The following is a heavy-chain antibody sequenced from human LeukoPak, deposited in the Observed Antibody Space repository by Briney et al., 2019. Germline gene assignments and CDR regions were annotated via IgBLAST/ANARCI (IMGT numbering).Heavy chain of an antibody. CDR1: GFTFSDYY. V-gene: IGHV3-11*04. CDR2: ISSSGSTI. D-gene: IGHD2-21*01. J-gene: IGHJ4*02. Sequence: GGSLRLSCAASGFTFSDYYMSWIRQAPGKGLEWVSYISSSGSTIYYADSVKGRFTISRDNAKNSLYLQMNSLRAEDTAVYYCAGDPIVFPYFDYWGQGTLVTVSS. CDR3: AGDPIVFPYFDY.